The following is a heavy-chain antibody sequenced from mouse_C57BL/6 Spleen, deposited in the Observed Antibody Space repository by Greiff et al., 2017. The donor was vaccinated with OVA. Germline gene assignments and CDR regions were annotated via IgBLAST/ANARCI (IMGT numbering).Heavy chain of an antibody. CDR1: GYTFTSYG. V-gene: IGHV1-81*01. Sequence: VQLQQSGAELARPGASVKLSCKASGYTFTSYGISWVKQRTGQGLEWIGEIYPRSGNTYYNEKFKGKATLTADKSSSTAYMELRSLTSEDSAVYFCATYYGSSPYAMDYWGQGTSVTVSS. CDR2: IYPRSGNT. CDR3: ATYYGSSPYAMDY. D-gene: IGHD1-1*01. J-gene: IGHJ4*01.